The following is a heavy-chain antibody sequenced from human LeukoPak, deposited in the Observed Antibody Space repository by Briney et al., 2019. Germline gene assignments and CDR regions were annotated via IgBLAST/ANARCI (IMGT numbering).Heavy chain of an antibody. CDR2: ISGSGDST. Sequence: GGSLRLSCAASGFTFSSYAMNWVRQAPEKGLGWVSTISGSGDSTHYADSVKGRFTISRDNSENTLCLQMTSLRAEDTAIYYCTKASRATGYYMDVWGKGTTVSVSS. CDR3: TKASRATGYYMDV. CDR1: GFTFSSYA. D-gene: IGHD5-24*01. V-gene: IGHV3-23*01. J-gene: IGHJ6*03.